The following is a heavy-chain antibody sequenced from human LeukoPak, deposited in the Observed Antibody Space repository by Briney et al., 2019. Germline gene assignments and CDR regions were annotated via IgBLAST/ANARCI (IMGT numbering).Heavy chain of an antibody. V-gene: IGHV3-74*01. CDR3: ARDLSSSSGDAFDI. Sequence: GGSLRLSCAASGFTFSSYWMHWVRQAPGKGLVWVSRINTDGTSTYYADSVKGRFTISRDNAKNTLYLQMNSLRAEDTAVYYCARDLSSSSGDAFDIWGQGTMVTVSS. CDR1: GFTFSSYW. J-gene: IGHJ3*02. CDR2: INTDGTST. D-gene: IGHD2-2*01.